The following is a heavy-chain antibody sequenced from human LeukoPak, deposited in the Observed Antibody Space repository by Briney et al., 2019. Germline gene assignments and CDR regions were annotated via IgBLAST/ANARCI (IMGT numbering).Heavy chain of an antibody. CDR3: AREYFYGTGLIDY. D-gene: IGHD3-10*01. V-gene: IGHV3-74*01. CDR2: INSDGSST. Sequence: GGSLRLSCAASGFTFSTYWMHRVRQAPGKGLVWVSRINSDGSSTSYADSVEGRFTISRDNAKNTVYLQMNSLRAEDTAVYYCAREYFYGTGLIDYWGQGTLVTVSS. J-gene: IGHJ4*02. CDR1: GFTFSTYW.